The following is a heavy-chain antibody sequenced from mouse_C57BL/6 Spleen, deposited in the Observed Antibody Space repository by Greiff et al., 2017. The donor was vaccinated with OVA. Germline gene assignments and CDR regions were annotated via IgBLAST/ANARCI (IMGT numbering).Heavy chain of an antibody. CDR1: GFTFSDYG. CDR3: ARGGIYYDDLLDY. Sequence: EVKLMESGGGLVKPGGSLKLSCAASGFTFSDYGMHWVRQAPEKGLEWVAYISSGSSTIYYADTVKGRFTISRDNAKNTLFLQMTSLRSEDTAMDYCARGGIYYDDLLDYWGQGTTLTVSS. V-gene: IGHV5-17*01. J-gene: IGHJ2*01. D-gene: IGHD2-13*01. CDR2: ISSGSSTI.